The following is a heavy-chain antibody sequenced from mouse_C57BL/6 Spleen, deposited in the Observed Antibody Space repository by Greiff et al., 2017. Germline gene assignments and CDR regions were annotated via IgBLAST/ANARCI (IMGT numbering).Heavy chain of an antibody. CDR2: IDPSDSET. V-gene: IGHV1-52*01. D-gene: IGHD2-3*01. J-gene: IGHJ2*01. Sequence: QVHVKQSGAELVRPGSSVKLSCKASGYTFTSYWMHWVKQRPIQGLEWIGNIDPSDSETHYNQKFKDKATLTVDKSSSTAYMQLRSLTSEDSAVYYCARDGLYYFDYWGQGTTLTVSS. CDR1: GYTFTSYW. CDR3: ARDGLYYFDY.